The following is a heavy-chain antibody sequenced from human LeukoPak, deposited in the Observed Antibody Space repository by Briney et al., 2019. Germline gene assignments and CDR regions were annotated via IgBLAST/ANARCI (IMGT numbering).Heavy chain of an antibody. D-gene: IGHD6-25*01. Sequence: ASVKVSCKASGYTFTSYYVHRVRQAPGQGLQWMGIINPTSGDTNYAQNFQGRVTMTRDMSTSTVYMELSSLRSEDTAVYYCARYGFSSVWQGGWHAFDIWGHGTMVTVSS. V-gene: IGHV1-46*01. CDR1: GYTFTSYY. J-gene: IGHJ3*02. CDR2: INPTSGDT. CDR3: ARYGFSSVWQGGWHAFDI.